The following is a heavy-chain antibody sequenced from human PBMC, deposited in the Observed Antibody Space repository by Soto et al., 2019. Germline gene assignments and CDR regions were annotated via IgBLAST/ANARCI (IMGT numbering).Heavy chain of an antibody. V-gene: IGHV1-18*01. D-gene: IGHD3-3*01. Sequence: ASVKVSCKASGYTFTSYGISWVRQAPGQGLEWIRWISAYNGNTNYAQKLQGRVTMTTDTSTSTDYMELRSLRADDTAVYYCTRCRYRDIWSGLTPSTNWFDPWGQGTLLNVSS. CDR3: TRCRYRDIWSGLTPSTNWFDP. CDR1: GYTFTSYG. CDR2: ISAYNGNT. J-gene: IGHJ5*02.